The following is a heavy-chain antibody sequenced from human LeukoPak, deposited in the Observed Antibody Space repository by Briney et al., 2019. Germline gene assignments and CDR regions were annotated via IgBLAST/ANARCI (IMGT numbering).Heavy chain of an antibody. V-gene: IGHV4-59*01. Sequence: RTSETLSLTCTVSGGSISSYYWSWIRQPPGKGLEWIGYIYDSVGNNYNPSLKSRVTISIDTSKNQFSLKLNSVTAADTAVYYCARTTTSFDDWGQGTLVTVSS. CDR1: GGSISSYY. D-gene: IGHD2-2*01. CDR2: IYDSVGN. J-gene: IGHJ4*02. CDR3: ARTTTSFDD.